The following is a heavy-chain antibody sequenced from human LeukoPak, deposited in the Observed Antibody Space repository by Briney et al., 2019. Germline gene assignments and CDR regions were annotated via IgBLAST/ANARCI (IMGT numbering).Heavy chain of an antibody. CDR2: TFYRSKWSS. CDR3: AREFGLMVYATRANYFDY. J-gene: IGHJ4*02. V-gene: IGHV6-1*01. CDR1: GDSVSGKSVA. D-gene: IGHD2-8*01. Sequence: SQTLSLTCAISGDSVSGKSVAWNWIRQSPSRGLEWLGRTFYRSKWSSEYATSMKGRITINPDTSKNQFSLQLISVTPEDTAVYYCAREFGLMVYATRANYFDYWGQGTLVTVSS.